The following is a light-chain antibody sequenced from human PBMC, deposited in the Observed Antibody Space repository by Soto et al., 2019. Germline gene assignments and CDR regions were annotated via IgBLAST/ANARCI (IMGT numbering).Light chain of an antibody. Sequence: QSVLTQPSSVSGTPGQGVTISCSGSISNIGNDYVYWFQQLPGTAPKVLSNRNDQRPSGVPDRFSGSKSGTSASLAISGLRSEDEADYYCAAWDGTVRSEVFGTGTKVTVL. CDR2: RND. V-gene: IGLV1-47*01. CDR1: ISNIGNDY. J-gene: IGLJ1*01. CDR3: AAWDGTVRSEV.